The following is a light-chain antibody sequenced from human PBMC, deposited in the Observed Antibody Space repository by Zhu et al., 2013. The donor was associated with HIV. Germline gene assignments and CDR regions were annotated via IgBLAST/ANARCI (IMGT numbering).Light chain of an antibody. CDR3: QSADITGSFXV. V-gene: IGLV3-25*03. Sequence: SYELTQPPSVSVSPGQTARITCSGDELANQYAYWYQQRPGQAPLLLIYKNTGRPSGIPERFSGSSSGTTVTLTISGVQAEDEADYYCQSADITGSFXVFGTGTKVTVL. J-gene: IGLJ1*01. CDR1: ELANQY. CDR2: KNT.